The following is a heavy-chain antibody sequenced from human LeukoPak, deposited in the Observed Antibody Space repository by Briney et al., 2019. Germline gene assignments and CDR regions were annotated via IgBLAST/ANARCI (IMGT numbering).Heavy chain of an antibody. D-gene: IGHD4-17*01. CDR1: GGSFSGYY. V-gene: IGHV4-34*01. CDR2: INHSGST. J-gene: IGHJ2*01. CDR3: ARQGSAVTKRYFDL. Sequence: SETLSLTCAVYGGSFSGYYWSWIRQPPGKGLEWIGEINHSGSTNYNPSLKSRVTISVDTSKNQFSLKLSSVTAADTAVYYCARQGSAVTKRYFDLWGRGTLVTVSS.